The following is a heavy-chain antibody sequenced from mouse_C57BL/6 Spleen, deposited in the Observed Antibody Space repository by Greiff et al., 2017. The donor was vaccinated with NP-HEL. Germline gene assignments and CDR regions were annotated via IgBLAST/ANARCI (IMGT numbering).Heavy chain of an antibody. CDR2: IDPSDSET. CDR1: GYTFTSYW. Sequence: QVQLQQPGAELVRPGSSVKLSCKASGYTFTSYWMHWVKQRPIQGLEWIGNIDPSDSETHYIQKFKDKATLTVDKSSSTAYMQLSSLTSEDSAVYYCARSVRGYYGSSYVYAMDYWGQGTSVTVSS. J-gene: IGHJ4*01. V-gene: IGHV1-52*01. D-gene: IGHD1-1*01. CDR3: ARSVRGYYGSSYVYAMDY.